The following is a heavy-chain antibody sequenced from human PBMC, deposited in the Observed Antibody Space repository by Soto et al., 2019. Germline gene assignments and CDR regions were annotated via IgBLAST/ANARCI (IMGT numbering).Heavy chain of an antibody. J-gene: IGHJ4*02. CDR3: ARTQNDGNFDY. CDR1: GGSITTYY. CDR2: IYNSRST. V-gene: IGHV4-59*08. Sequence: SETLSLTCTVSGGSITTYYWSWIRQPPGKGLEWIGYIYNSRSTRYNPSLQSRLTISVDTSKNQFSLTLTSVTAADTAVYYCARTQNDGNFDYWGQGILVTVSS. D-gene: IGHD1-1*01.